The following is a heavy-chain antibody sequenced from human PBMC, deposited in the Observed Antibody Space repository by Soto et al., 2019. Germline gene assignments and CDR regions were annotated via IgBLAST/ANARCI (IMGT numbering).Heavy chain of an antibody. D-gene: IGHD5-18*01. CDR1: GGSISSGSYY. J-gene: IGHJ4*02. CDR3: ARSRYGYSYGYEVFDY. Sequence: PSETLSLTCTVSGGSISSGSYYWSWIRQPPGKGLEWIGYIYYSGSTHYNPALKCRVTISVDTSKNQFSLKLSYVTAADTAVYYCARSRYGYSYGYEVFDYWGQGALVTVSS. V-gene: IGHV4-61*01. CDR2: IYYSGST.